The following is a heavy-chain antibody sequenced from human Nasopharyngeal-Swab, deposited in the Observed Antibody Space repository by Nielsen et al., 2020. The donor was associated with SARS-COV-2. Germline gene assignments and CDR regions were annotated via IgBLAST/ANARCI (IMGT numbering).Heavy chain of an antibody. CDR2: IYHSGST. CDR3: ARGIAAAGTRFHYYYYYYMDA. V-gene: IGHV4-4*02. CDR1: GGSISSSNW. Sequence: GSLRLSCAVPGGSISSSNWWSWVRQPPGKGLEWIGEIYHSGSTNYNPSLKSRVTISVDKSKNQFSLKLSSVTAADTAVYYCARGIAAAGTRFHYYYYYYMDAWGKGTTVTVSS. J-gene: IGHJ6*03. D-gene: IGHD6-13*01.